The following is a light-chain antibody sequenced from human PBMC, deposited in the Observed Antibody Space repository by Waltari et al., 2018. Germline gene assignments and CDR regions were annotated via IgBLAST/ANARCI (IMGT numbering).Light chain of an antibody. CDR2: SAS. CDR1: QDVGTN. J-gene: IGKJ5*01. CDR3: QQYYDYPT. V-gene: IGKV1-8*01. Sequence: AIRMTQSPSSFSASTGDRVTITCRASQDVGTNLAWYQQKPGKAPNLLIYSASGLQSGVPSRFSGSGSGTDFTLTISCLQSEDFATYYCQQYYDYPTFGQGTRLDI.